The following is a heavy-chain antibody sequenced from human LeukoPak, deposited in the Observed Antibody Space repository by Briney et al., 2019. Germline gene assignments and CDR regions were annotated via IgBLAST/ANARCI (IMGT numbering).Heavy chain of an antibody. CDR2: IYYSGST. CDR1: GGSISSYY. CDR3: ARAGMATITTYFDY. Sequence: SETLSLTCTVSGGSISSYYWSWIRQPPGKGLEWIEYIYYSGSTNYNPSLKSRVTISVDTSKNQFSLKLSSVTAADTAVYYCARAGMATITTYFDYWGQGTLVTVSS. V-gene: IGHV4-59*01. J-gene: IGHJ4*02. D-gene: IGHD5-24*01.